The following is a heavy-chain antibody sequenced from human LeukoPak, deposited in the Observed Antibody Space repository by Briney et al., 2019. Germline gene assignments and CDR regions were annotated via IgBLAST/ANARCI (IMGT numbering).Heavy chain of an antibody. Sequence: PSETLSLTCTVSRGSISSYYWSWIRQPPGKGLEWIGYIYYSGSTNYNPSLKSRVTISVDTSKNQFSLKLSSVTAADTAVYYCARSRGSPVAGPYYYYYYGMDVWGQGTTVTVSS. CDR3: ARSRGSPVAGPYYYYYYGMDV. CDR2: IYYSGST. V-gene: IGHV4-59*08. J-gene: IGHJ6*02. CDR1: RGSISSYY. D-gene: IGHD6-19*01.